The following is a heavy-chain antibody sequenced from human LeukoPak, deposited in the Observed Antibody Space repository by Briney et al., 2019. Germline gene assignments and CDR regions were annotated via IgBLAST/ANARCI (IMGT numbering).Heavy chain of an antibody. CDR3: AADNGGNGGY. CDR1: GFTFTSSA. D-gene: IGHD4-23*01. Sequence: SVKVSCKASGFTFTSSAVQRVRQARGQRLEWIGWIVVGSGNTNYAQKFQERVTITRDMSTSTAYMELSSLRSEDTAVYYCAADNGGNGGYWGQGTLVTVSS. J-gene: IGHJ4*02. CDR2: IVVGSGNT. V-gene: IGHV1-58*01.